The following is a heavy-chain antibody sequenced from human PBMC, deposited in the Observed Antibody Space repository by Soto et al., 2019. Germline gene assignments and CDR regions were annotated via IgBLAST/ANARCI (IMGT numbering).Heavy chain of an antibody. D-gene: IGHD1-1*01. Sequence: VQLLESGGGVVQPGRSLRLSCAASGFTFSSYGMHWVRQAPGKGLEWVAVISYDGNNKYYADSVKGRFTISRDNSKNTLYLQMNSLRAEDTAVYYCAKSVYNWNDGFFDYWGQGTLVTVSS. CDR1: GFTFSSYG. CDR2: ISYDGNNK. V-gene: IGHV3-30*18. CDR3: AKSVYNWNDGFFDY. J-gene: IGHJ4*02.